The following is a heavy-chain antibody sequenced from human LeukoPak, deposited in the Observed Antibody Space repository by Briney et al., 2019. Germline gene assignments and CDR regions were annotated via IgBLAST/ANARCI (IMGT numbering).Heavy chain of an antibody. V-gene: IGHV4-4*07. CDR1: GGSISSYY. J-gene: IGHJ2*01. CDR2: IYTSGST. D-gene: IGHD6-6*01. Sequence: SETLSLTCTVSGGSISSYYWSWIRQPAGKGLEWIGRIYTSGSTNYNPSLKSRVTISVDTSKNQFSLKLSSVTAADTAVYYCARARTSSIAARPGYWYFDLWGRGTLVTVSS. CDR3: ARARTSSIAARPGYWYFDL.